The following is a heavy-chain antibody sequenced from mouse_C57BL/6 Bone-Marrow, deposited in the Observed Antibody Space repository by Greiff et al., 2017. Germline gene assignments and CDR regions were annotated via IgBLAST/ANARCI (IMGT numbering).Heavy chain of an antibody. V-gene: IGHV7-3*01. CDR3: ARYKGGYYAMDY. CDR1: GFTFTDYY. Sequence: EVQLVESGGGLVQPGGSLSLSCAASGFTFTDYYMSWVRQPPGKALEWLGFIRNKANGYTTESRASVKGRFTISRDNSKSILYLQMKSLRAEDSATYYCARYKGGYYAMDYWGQGTSVTVSS. CDR2: IRNKANGYTT. J-gene: IGHJ4*01.